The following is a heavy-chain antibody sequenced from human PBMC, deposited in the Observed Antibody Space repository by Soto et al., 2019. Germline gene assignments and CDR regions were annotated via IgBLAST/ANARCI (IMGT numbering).Heavy chain of an antibody. D-gene: IGHD3-22*01. Sequence: LRLSCAASGFTFSSYAMHWVRQAPGKGLEWVAVISYDGSNKYYADSVKGRFTISRDNSKNTLYLQMNSLRAEDTAVYYCARDRPPIDYWGQGTLVTVSS. CDR3: ARDRPPIDY. CDR1: GFTFSSYA. CDR2: ISYDGSNK. J-gene: IGHJ4*02. V-gene: IGHV3-30-3*01.